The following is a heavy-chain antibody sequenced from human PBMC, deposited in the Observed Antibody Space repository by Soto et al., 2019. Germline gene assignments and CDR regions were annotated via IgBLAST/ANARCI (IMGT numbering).Heavy chain of an antibody. CDR1: GYTFTSYA. V-gene: IGHV1-3*05. J-gene: IGHJ6*02. Sequence: QVQLVQSGAEEKKPGASVKVSCKASGYTFTSYAMHWVRQAPGQRLEWLGWINAGNGNTKYSQKFQGRVTITRDTSASTAYMELSSLRSEDTAVYYCARDPSYYGMDVWGQGTTVTVSS. CDR2: INAGNGNT. CDR3: ARDPSYYGMDV.